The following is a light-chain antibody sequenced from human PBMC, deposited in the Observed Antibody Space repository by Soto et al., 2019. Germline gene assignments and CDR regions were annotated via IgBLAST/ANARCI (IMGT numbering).Light chain of an antibody. J-gene: IGLJ2*01. CDR2: DNH. V-gene: IGLV1-51*01. CDR3: GTWDSSLSAGV. Sequence: QSVLTQPRSVSAAPGQTVTISCSGSSSNIGNGYVSWYQQLQGTTPKLLIYDNHKQPPGIPDRFSGSMSGTSATLDITCLQNADEADYYCGTWDSSLSAGVFGGGTKVTVL. CDR1: SSNIGNGY.